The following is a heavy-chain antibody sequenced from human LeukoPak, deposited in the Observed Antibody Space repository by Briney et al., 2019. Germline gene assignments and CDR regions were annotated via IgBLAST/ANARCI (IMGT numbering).Heavy chain of an antibody. V-gene: IGHV4-59*01. J-gene: IGHJ4*02. CDR1: GGSISSYY. Sequence: SETLSLTCTVSGGSISSYYWSWIRQPPEKGLEWIGYIYYSVSTNYNPSLKSRVTISVDTSKNQFSLKLSSVTAADTAVYYCAGSYGSGSYLLFDYWGQGTLVTVSS. CDR2: IYYSVST. D-gene: IGHD3-10*01. CDR3: AGSYGSGSYLLFDY.